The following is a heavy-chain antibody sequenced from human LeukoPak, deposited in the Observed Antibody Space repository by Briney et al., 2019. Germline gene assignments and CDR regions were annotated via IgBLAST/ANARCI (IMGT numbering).Heavy chain of an antibody. Sequence: ASVKVSCKASGGTFSSYAISWVRQAPGQGLEWMGGIIPIFGTANYAQKFQGRVTMTRDTSTSTVYMELSSLRSEDTAVYYCALSDEEEFDYWGQGTLVTVSS. CDR1: GGTFSSYA. V-gene: IGHV1-69*05. CDR3: ALSDEEEFDY. J-gene: IGHJ4*02. CDR2: IIPIFGTA.